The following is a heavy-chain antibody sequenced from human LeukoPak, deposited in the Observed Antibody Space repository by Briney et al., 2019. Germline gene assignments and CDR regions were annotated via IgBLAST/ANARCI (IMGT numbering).Heavy chain of an antibody. CDR3: AKPARTDYADY. D-gene: IGHD1-14*01. J-gene: IGHJ4*02. Sequence: GGSLRLSCAASGFTFSSYGMSWVRQAPGKGLEWVSVISGSGDSTYYADSVKGRFTISRDNSMNTLYLQMNSLRAEDTAVYYCAKPARTDYADYWGQGTLVTVSS. V-gene: IGHV3-23*01. CDR1: GFTFSSYG. CDR2: ISGSGDST.